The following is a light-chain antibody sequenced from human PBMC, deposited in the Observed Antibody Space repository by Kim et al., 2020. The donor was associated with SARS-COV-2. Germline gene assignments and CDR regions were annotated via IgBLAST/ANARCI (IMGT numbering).Light chain of an antibody. V-gene: IGKV1-39*01. CDR3: QQSYSTPT. CDR1: QSISSY. CDR2: AAS. J-gene: IGKJ1*01. Sequence: SASVGDRVTNTCRASQSISSYLNWYQQKPGKAPKLLIYAASSLQSGVPSRFSGSGSGTDFTLTISSLQPEDFATYYCQQSYSTPTFGQGTKVDIK.